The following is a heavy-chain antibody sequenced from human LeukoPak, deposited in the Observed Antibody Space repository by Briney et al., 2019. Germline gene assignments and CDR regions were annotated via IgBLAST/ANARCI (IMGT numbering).Heavy chain of an antibody. Sequence: GGSLTLSCAASRFTFYSYARSRVRQAPGKGLEGVSATSGSGGSTYYADSVKGRFTISRDNSKTTLYLQMNSLRAEDTAVYYCAKFCGGGSCYSYFQHWGQGTLVTVSS. CDR3: AKFCGGGSCYSYFQH. D-gene: IGHD2-15*01. CDR2: TSGSGGST. J-gene: IGHJ1*01. CDR1: RFTFYSYA. V-gene: IGHV3-23*01.